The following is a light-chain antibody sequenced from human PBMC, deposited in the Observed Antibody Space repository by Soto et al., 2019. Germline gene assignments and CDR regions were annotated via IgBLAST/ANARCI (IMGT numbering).Light chain of an antibody. CDR2: DAS. Sequence: EIVMTQSPATLSVSPGDRATLSCRASQSVYSNLAWYQQKPGQAPRLLIYDASTRATGIPASYSGSGSGTDCTLTISNLQSEQCAFFDCQHYNYRSLTFGGGTKVQIK. J-gene: IGKJ4*01. V-gene: IGKV3-15*01. CDR3: QHYNYRSLT. CDR1: QSVYSN.